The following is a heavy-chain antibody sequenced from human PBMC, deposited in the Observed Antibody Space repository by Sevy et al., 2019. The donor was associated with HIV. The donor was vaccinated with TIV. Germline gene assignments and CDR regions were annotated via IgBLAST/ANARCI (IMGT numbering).Heavy chain of an antibody. V-gene: IGHV3-23*01. J-gene: IGHJ4*02. CDR2: ISGSSGSTFFA. D-gene: IGHD3-16*01. CDR3: AKLGGPGKDY. CDR1: GFTFNAYA. Sequence: GGSLRLSCAASGFTFNAYAMSWVRQAPGKGLEWVSTISGSSGSTFFAYYADSLKGRFTISRDNSKNTLSLQMNSLRVEDTAIYYCAKLGGPGKDYWGQGTLVTVSS.